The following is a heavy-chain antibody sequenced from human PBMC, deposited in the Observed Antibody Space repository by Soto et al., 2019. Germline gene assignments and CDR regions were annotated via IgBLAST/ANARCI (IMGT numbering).Heavy chain of an antibody. Sequence: GWSLRLSCASSVFTFIKAWMSWVRQAPGKGLEWVGRIKAKSDGGTTDYAAPLKGRFTISRDDSKNTLYLQMSSLKIEDTAVYFCTTPNISDYYWGQGALVTVSS. D-gene: IGHD3-22*01. CDR2: IKAKSDGGTT. CDR1: VFTFIKAW. J-gene: IGHJ4*02. CDR3: TTPNISDYY. V-gene: IGHV3-15*05.